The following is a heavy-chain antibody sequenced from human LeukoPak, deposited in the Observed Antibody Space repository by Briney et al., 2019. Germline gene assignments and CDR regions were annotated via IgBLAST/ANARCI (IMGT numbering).Heavy chain of an antibody. Sequence: GGSLRLYCAASGFTFSSYSMNWVRQAPGKGLEWVSSISSSSSYIYYADSVKGRFTISRDNAKNSLYLQMNSLRAEDTAVYYCARDRFYDSTPDFDYWGQGTLVTVSS. J-gene: IGHJ4*02. CDR2: ISSSSSYI. V-gene: IGHV3-21*01. CDR1: GFTFSSYS. D-gene: IGHD3-22*01. CDR3: ARDRFYDSTPDFDY.